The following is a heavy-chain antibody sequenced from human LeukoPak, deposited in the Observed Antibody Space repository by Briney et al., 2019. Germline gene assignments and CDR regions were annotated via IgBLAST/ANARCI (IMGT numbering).Heavy chain of an antibody. Sequence: XGSLRLSCAASGFTFSSYSMNWVRQAPGKGLEWVSSISSSSSYIYYADSMKGRFTISRDNAKNSLYLQMNSLRAEDTAVYYCARSGGSSSRNFDYWGQGTLVTVSS. CDR2: ISSSSSYI. J-gene: IGHJ4*02. V-gene: IGHV3-21*01. CDR1: GFTFSSYS. CDR3: ARSGGSSSRNFDY. D-gene: IGHD2-15*01.